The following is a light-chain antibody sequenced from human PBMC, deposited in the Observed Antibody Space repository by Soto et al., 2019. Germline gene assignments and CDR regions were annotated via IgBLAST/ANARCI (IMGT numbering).Light chain of an antibody. CDR1: GSNIGSNT. Sequence: QSVLTQPPSASGTPGQRVSISCSGSGSNIGSNTVNWYQHLPGTAPKALIYSNSKRPSGVPARFSGSKSGTSASLAISGLHSEDDDNYYCAAWDAGLNGVVFGGGTKLTVL. J-gene: IGLJ2*01. CDR2: SNS. CDR3: AAWDAGLNGVV. V-gene: IGLV1-44*01.